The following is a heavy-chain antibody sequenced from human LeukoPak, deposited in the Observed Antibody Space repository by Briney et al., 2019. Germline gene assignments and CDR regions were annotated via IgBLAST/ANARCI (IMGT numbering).Heavy chain of an antibody. CDR1: GGTFSSYT. CDR3: ARDDYDSSGYYGWFDP. J-gene: IGHJ5*02. CDR2: IIPILGIA. Sequence: SVKVSCKASGGTFSSYTISWVRQAPGQGLEWMGRIIPILGIANYAQKFQGRVTITADKSTSTAYMELSSLRSEDTAVYCCARDDYDSSGYYGWFDPWGQGTLVTVSS. D-gene: IGHD3-22*01. V-gene: IGHV1-69*04.